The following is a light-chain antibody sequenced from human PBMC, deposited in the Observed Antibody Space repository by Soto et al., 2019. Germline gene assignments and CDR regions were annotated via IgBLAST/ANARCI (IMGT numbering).Light chain of an antibody. CDR3: LSLDSSLSVV. CDR1: SSNIGTDYD. CDR2: GNT. V-gene: IGLV1-40*01. J-gene: IGLJ2*01. Sequence: QSVLTQPPSVSGAPGQSVTISCTGSSSNIGTDYDVHWYQQLPGRPPKLLIYGNTNRPSGDPDRLSGSKSGTSASLAITGLQDEDESYYDCLSLDSSLSVVFGGGTKLTVL.